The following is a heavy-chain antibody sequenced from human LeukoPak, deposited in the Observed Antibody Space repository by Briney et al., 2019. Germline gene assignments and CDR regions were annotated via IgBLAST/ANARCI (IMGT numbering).Heavy chain of an antibody. J-gene: IGHJ4*02. CDR2: IRYDGSDK. V-gene: IGHV3-30*02. D-gene: IGHD5-18*01. Sequence: GGSLRLSCAASGFTFSSYGMHWVRQAPGKGLEWVAFIRYDGSDKYYADSVKGRFTISRDNSKNTLYLQLNSLRAEDTAVYYCAKDTWRQLGLLFDYWGQGTLATVSS. CDR3: AKDTWRQLGLLFDY. CDR1: GFTFSSYG.